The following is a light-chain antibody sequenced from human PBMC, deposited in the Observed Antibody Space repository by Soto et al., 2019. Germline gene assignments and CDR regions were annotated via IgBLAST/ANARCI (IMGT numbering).Light chain of an antibody. V-gene: IGLV2-14*01. CDR3: SSXXXXXXXV. Sequence: QSALTQPASVSGSPGQSITISCTGTSSDVGGYNYVSWYQQHPGKAPKLMIYEVSNRPSGVSNRFSGSKSGNTASLTISGLQAEDEADYYCSSXXXXXXXVFGTGTKLTX. J-gene: IGLJ1*01. CDR1: SSDVGGYNY. CDR2: EVS.